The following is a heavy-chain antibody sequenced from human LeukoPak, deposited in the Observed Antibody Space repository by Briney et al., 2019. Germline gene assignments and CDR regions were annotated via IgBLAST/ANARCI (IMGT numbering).Heavy chain of an antibody. CDR3: ASRELLLEPTGY. CDR2: IDHSGST. J-gene: IGHJ4*02. Sequence: ETLSLTCAVYGGSFSGYYWSWIRQPPGKGLEWIGEIDHSGSTNYNPSLKSRVTISVDTSKNQFSLKLSSVTAADTAVYYCASRELLLEPTGYWGQGTLVTVSS. V-gene: IGHV4-34*01. CDR1: GGSFSGYY. D-gene: IGHD3-10*01.